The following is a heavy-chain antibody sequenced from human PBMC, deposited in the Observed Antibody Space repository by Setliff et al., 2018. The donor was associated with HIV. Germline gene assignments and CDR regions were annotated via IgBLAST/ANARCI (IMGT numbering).Heavy chain of an antibody. V-gene: IGHV1-69*13. CDR3: ARTREIHYYCYMDV. CDR1: GDTFNRFA. CDR2: IIPIFHSA. Sequence: SSVKVSCKASGDTFNRFAFNWVRQAPGQGLEWLGGIIPIFHSANYAPRFQGRVTITADESTNTTYMELSSLRSEDTAVYFCARTREIHYYCYMDVWGGGTTVTVSS. J-gene: IGHJ6*03.